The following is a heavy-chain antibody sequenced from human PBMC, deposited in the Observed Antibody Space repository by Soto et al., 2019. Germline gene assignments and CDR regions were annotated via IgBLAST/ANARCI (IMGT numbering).Heavy chain of an antibody. D-gene: IGHD5-12*01. CDR2: MSSSGAT. CDR1: GAAVSNYY. J-gene: IGHJ4*02. Sequence: EPLSLTCSVSGAAVSNYYWSWIRQPPGKGLEWIGLMSSSGATNYNPSLKSRVTMSLDTSKNQFSLRLSSVTAADTAVYYCARISGYSYFEDRGQGTLVTVSS. V-gene: IGHV4-59*02. CDR3: ARISGYSYFED.